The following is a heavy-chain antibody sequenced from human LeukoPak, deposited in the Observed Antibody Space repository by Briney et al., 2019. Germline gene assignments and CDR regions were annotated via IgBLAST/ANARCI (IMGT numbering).Heavy chain of an antibody. J-gene: IGHJ4*02. D-gene: IGHD3-3*01. Sequence: SETLSLTCAVYGGSFSGYYWSWIRRPPGKGLEWIGEINHSGSTNYNPSLKSRVTISVDTSKNQFSLKLSSVTAADTAVYYCARGQTILSHWGQGTLVTVSS. CDR3: ARGQTILSH. CDR2: INHSGST. CDR1: GGSFSGYY. V-gene: IGHV4-34*01.